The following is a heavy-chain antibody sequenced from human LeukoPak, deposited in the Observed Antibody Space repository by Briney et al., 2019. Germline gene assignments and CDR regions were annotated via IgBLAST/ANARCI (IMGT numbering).Heavy chain of an antibody. CDR2: ISAYNGNT. CDR3: AKGLSSSWSWWFDP. D-gene: IGHD6-13*01. V-gene: IGHV1-18*01. J-gene: IGHJ5*02. Sequence: ASVKVSCKASGYTFTSYGISWVRQAPGQGLEWMGWISAYNGNTNYAQKLQGRVTMTTDTSTSTAYMELRSLRSDDTAVYYCAKGLSSSWSWWFDPWGQGTLVTVSS. CDR1: GYTFTSYG.